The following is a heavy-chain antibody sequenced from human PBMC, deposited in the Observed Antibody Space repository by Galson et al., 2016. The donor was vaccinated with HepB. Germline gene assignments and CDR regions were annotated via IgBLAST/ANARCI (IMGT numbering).Heavy chain of an antibody. V-gene: IGHV6-1*01. D-gene: IGHD7-27*01. CDR1: GDSVSSNNAG. CDR3: ARSYLLGRGFGW. Sequence: CAISGDSVSSNNAGWNWIRQPPSRGLEWLGKTYYRSKWHFDYAESVKSRITINPDTAKNQFSLQLNSVTPEDTAIYYCARSYLLGRGFGWWGQGTLVTVSS. J-gene: IGHJ1*01. CDR2: TYYRSKWHF.